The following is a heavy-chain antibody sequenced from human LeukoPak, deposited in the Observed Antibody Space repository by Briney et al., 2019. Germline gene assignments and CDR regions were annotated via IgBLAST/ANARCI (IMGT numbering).Heavy chain of an antibody. CDR2: INTSGGTT. Sequence: PGGSLRLSCAASGFTFSSYGMTWVRQAPGKGLEWVSTINTSGGTTYYTDSVKGRFTGSRDNSKNTLYLQMNSLRAEDTAVYYCAKGYNWHDWWGQGTLVTVSS. CDR1: GFTFSSYG. CDR3: AKGYNWHDW. V-gene: IGHV3-23*01. J-gene: IGHJ5*01.